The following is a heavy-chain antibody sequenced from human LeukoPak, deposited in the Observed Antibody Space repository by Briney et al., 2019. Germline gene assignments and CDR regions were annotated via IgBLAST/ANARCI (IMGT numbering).Heavy chain of an antibody. J-gene: IGHJ4*02. CDR3: VRGSKIRGVLPEGEFDY. Sequence: PGGSLRLSCAASGFTFSHFAMHWVRQAPGKGLEWGAVISYDGKKNYYADSVKGRFTLTRDDSANTLYLQMNSLRAEDTAVYYCVRGSKIRGVLPEGEFDYWGQGALVTVSS. V-gene: IGHV3-30*03. D-gene: IGHD3-10*01. CDR1: GFTFSHFA. CDR2: ISYDGKKN.